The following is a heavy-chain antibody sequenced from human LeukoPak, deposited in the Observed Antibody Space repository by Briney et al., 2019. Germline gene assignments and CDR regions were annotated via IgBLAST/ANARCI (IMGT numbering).Heavy chain of an antibody. J-gene: IGHJ4*02. D-gene: IGHD5-12*01. Sequence: PSETLSLTCTVSGGSINTPNYYWGWIRQTPGKGLEWIGNIFYSGGTYYSPSLTSRVTISLDTSRNQFSLKLSSVTAADTAVYYCASDSGYDYEFDYWGQGTLVTVSS. CDR2: IFYSGGT. CDR1: GGSINTPNYY. V-gene: IGHV4-39*07. CDR3: ASDSGYDYEFDY.